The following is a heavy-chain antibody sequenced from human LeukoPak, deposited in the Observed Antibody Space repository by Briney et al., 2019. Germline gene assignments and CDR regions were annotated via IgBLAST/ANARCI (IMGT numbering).Heavy chain of an antibody. Sequence: KPSETLSLTCTVSGGSIFSYYWDWIRQPPGKGLEWIGSIYYSGSTHYNPSLNSRVTISVDTSKNQFSLKLSSVTAADTAVYYCARRRGYDILTGYYSPLPFDYWGQGTLVTVSS. CDR2: IYYSGST. D-gene: IGHD3-9*01. J-gene: IGHJ4*02. CDR1: GGSIFSYY. V-gene: IGHV4-39*01. CDR3: ARRRGYDILTGYYSPLPFDY.